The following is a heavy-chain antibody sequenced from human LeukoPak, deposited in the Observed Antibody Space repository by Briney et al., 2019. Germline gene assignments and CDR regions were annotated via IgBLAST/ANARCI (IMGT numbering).Heavy chain of an antibody. CDR2: ISAYNGNT. CDR3: AREGLLGGAISGYDSLDY. Sequence: ASVKVSCKTSGGTFSSYAFTWVRQAPGQGLEWMGWISAYNGNTNYAQKLQGRVTMTTDTSTSTAYMELRSLRSDDTAVYYCAREGLLGGAISGYDSLDYWGQGTLVTVSS. D-gene: IGHD5-12*01. V-gene: IGHV1-18*04. J-gene: IGHJ4*02. CDR1: GGTFSSYA.